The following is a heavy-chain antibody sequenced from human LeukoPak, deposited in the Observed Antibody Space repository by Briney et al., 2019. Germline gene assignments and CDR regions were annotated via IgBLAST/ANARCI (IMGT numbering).Heavy chain of an antibody. Sequence: GGSLRLSCAASGFTVSNKCMYWVRQTPGKGLEWVSSIGGSGTDTYSADSVKGRFIISRDNSKNTLYLQMNSLRAEDTAVYYCAKDLSPSGGFWGQGALVTVSS. CDR2: IGGSGTDT. V-gene: IGHV3-23*01. J-gene: IGHJ4*02. D-gene: IGHD5-12*01. CDR1: GFTVSNKC. CDR3: AKDLSPSGGF.